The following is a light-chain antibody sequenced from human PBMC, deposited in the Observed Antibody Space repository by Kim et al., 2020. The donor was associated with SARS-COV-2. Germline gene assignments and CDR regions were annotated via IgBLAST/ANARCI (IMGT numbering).Light chain of an antibody. CDR3: QVWDSGADRHV. CDR1: NIESKG. Sequence: SYELTQPPSVSVAPGKTASIPCGGINIESKGVHWYQLKPGQAPVMVMDYDSDRPSGIPERFSGSNSGSSATLTISRVEAGDEADYYCQVWDSGADRHVFG. CDR2: YDS. V-gene: IGLV3-21*04. J-gene: IGLJ3*02.